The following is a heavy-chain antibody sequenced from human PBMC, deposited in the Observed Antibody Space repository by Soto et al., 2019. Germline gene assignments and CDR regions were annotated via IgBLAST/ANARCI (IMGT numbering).Heavy chain of an antibody. CDR2: INHSGST. Sequence: QVQLQQWGAGLLKPSETLSLTCAVYGGSFSGYYWSWIRRPPGKGLEWIGEINHSGSTNYNPSLKSRVTISVDTSKNQFSLKLSSVTAADTAVYYCARGPGVVPAARLFAYMDVWGKGTTVTVSS. CDR3: ARGPGVVPAARLFAYMDV. V-gene: IGHV4-34*01. D-gene: IGHD2-2*01. J-gene: IGHJ6*03. CDR1: GGSFSGYY.